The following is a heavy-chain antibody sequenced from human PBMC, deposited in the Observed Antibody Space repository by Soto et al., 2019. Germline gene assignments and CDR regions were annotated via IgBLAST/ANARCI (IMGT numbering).Heavy chain of an antibody. V-gene: IGHV1-69*04. Sequence: QVQLVQSGAEVKKVGCSARVSCEASRGTFTTITWVRQAPGEGLEWMGRIIPILNKSTYAQKFQGRVTISADRSTSTAYMEMGSLRSEDTAVYYCAREYRGEDNTVLDGTHSESWGQGTLVTVSS. CDR2: IIPILNKS. D-gene: IGHD2-8*02. J-gene: IGHJ4*02. CDR1: RGTFTT. CDR3: AREYRGEDNTVLDGTHSES.